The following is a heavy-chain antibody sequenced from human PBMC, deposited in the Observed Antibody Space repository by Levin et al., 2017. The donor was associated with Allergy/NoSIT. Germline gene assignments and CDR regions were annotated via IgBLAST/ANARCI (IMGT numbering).Heavy chain of an antibody. Sequence: GGSLRLSCAASGFTFSSYGMHWVRQAPGKGLEWVAVIWYDGSNKYYADSVKGRFTISRDNSKNTLYLQMNSLRAEDTAVYYCARDRGGSYSRYFDYWGQGTLVTVSS. V-gene: IGHV3-33*01. D-gene: IGHD1-26*01. CDR3: ARDRGGSYSRYFDY. CDR2: IWYDGSNK. J-gene: IGHJ4*02. CDR1: GFTFSSYG.